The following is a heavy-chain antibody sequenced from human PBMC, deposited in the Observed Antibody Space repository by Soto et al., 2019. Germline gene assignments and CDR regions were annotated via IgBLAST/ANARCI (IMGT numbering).Heavy chain of an antibody. D-gene: IGHD3-16*01. Sequence: SETLSLTCTISGDSVRNQYWSWIRRPPGRGLGWIGYIHRSGSTKYNPSLKSRLTISVDTSKNQFSLKLSSVTAADTAVYYCARTLDYGHMDVWGKGTTVTASS. CDR3: ARTLDYGHMDV. CDR2: IHRSGST. CDR1: GDSVRNQY. V-gene: IGHV4-4*09. J-gene: IGHJ6*03.